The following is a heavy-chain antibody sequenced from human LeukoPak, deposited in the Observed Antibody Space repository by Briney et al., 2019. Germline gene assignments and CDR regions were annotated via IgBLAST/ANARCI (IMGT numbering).Heavy chain of an antibody. D-gene: IGHD6-13*01. CDR3: ARDPNPDSSTWYTSDYYHGMDV. V-gene: IGHV4/OR15-8*02. J-gene: IGHJ6*02. Sequence: SETLSLTCAVSGGSISNNNWWSWVRQPPGKGLEWIGEIYHSGNTNYNPSLKSRVTISIDKSKNQFSLKLSSVTAADTAIYFCARDPNPDSSTWYTSDYYHGMDVWGRGTTVTVSS. CDR1: GGSISNNNW. CDR2: IYHSGNT.